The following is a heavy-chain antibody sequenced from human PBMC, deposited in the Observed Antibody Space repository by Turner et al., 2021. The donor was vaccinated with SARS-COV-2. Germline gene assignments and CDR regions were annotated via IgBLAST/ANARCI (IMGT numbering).Heavy chain of an antibody. J-gene: IGHJ4*02. CDR3: ARGLGYTYPFDY. CDR1: GFTFSSYA. D-gene: IGHD5-18*01. Sequence: EVQLLESGGGLVQPGGSLRLSCAASGFTFSSYAMSWVRQAPGKGLEWVSAISGSGVSTYYADSVKGRFTISRDNSKNTLYLQMNSLRAEDTAVYYCARGLGYTYPFDYWGQGTLVTVSS. CDR2: ISGSGVST. V-gene: IGHV3-23*01.